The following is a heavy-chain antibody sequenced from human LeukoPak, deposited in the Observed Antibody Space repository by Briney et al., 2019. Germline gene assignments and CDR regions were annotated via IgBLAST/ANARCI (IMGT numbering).Heavy chain of an antibody. CDR2: INHSGST. D-gene: IGHD4-23*01. J-gene: IGHJ2*01. Sequence: SETLSLTCAVYGGSFSGYYWSWIRQPPGKGLEWIGEINHSGSTNYNPSLKSRVNISVDTSKNQFSLKLSSVTAADTAVYYCARGPAFYGGNPASYYWYFDLWGRGTLVTVSS. CDR3: ARGPAFYGGNPASYYWYFDL. V-gene: IGHV4-34*01. CDR1: GGSFSGYY.